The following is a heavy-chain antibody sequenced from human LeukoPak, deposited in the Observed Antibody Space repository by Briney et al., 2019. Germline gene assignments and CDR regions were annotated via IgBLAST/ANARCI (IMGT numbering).Heavy chain of an antibody. CDR2: MNPNSGNT. CDR1: GYTFTSYD. J-gene: IGHJ4*02. D-gene: IGHD4-23*01. CDR3: ARGSKFMTTVEGYYFDY. V-gene: IGHV1-8*01. Sequence: GASVKVSCKGSGYTFTSYDINWVRQATGQGLEWMGWMNPNSGNTGYAQKFQGRVTMTRNTSISTAYMELSSLRSEDTAVYYCARGSKFMTTVEGYYFDYWGQGTLVTVSS.